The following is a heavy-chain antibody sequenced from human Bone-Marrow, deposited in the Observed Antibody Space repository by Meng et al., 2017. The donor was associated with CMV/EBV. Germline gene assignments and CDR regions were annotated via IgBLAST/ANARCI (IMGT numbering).Heavy chain of an antibody. CDR2: SYSGAIDT. J-gene: IGHJ4*02. CDR3: AKAGCQRSSTSCSGYFDY. Sequence: GESLKISCAASGFTFSTSAMNWVRQAPGKGLEWVSVSYSGAIDTYYADSVKGRFTISRDNSKNTLHLQMNSLRPEDTAVYYCAKAGCQRSSTSCSGYFDYWGQGTLVTVSS. D-gene: IGHD2-2*01. CDR1: GFTFSTSA. V-gene: IGHV3-23*03.